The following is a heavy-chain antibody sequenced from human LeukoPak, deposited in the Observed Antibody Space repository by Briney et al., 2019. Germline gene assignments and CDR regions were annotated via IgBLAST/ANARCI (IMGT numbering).Heavy chain of an antibody. CDR2: ISAYNGNT. J-gene: IGHJ4*02. CDR1: GYTFTSYY. V-gene: IGHV1-18*04. D-gene: IGHD3/OR15-3a*01. CDR3: ARDGLVNPFDY. Sequence: GASVKVSCKASGYTFTSYYMHWVRQAPGQGLEWMGSISAYNGNTNYAQKLQGRVTMTTDTSTSTAYMELRSLRSDDTAVYYCARDGLVNPFDYWGQGTLVTVSS.